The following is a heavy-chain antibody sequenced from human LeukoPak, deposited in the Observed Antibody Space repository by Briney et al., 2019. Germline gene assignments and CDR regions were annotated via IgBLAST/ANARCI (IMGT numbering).Heavy chain of an antibody. D-gene: IGHD6-19*01. J-gene: IGHJ3*02. CDR2: INHSGST. CDR1: GGSFSGYY. V-gene: IGHV4-34*01. Sequence: SETLSLTCAVYGGSFSGYYWSWIRQPPGKGLEWIGEINHSGSTNYNTSLTSRVTISVDTSKNQFSLKLSSVTAADTAVYYCARDGSSGWYAGEAFDIWGQGTMVTVSS. CDR3: ARDGSSGWYAGEAFDI.